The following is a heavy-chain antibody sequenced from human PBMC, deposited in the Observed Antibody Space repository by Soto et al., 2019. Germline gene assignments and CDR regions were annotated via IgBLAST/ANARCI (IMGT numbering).Heavy chain of an antibody. CDR3: AGDSLGIGMLGTGRRKNNWFDP. CDR2: INHRGST. Sequence: QVQLQQWGAGLLKPSETLSLTCAVYGGSFSGYYWSWIRQPPGKGLEWLGEINHRGSTNYNPSLKSRVTISIYTSTSQFSLRLSSVTAADTAIYYCAGDSLGIGMLGTGRRKNNWFDPWGQGTVVTVSS. J-gene: IGHJ5*02. D-gene: IGHD6-19*01. V-gene: IGHV4-34*01. CDR1: GGSFSGYY.